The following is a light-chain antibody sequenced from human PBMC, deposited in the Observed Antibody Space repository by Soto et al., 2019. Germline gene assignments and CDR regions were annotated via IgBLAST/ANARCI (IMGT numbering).Light chain of an antibody. CDR2: TAS. CDR1: QGIRND. CDR3: LQHNSYPPT. V-gene: IGKV1-17*01. Sequence: DIPMTQSPSSLSASVGDRVTITCRASQGIRNDLSWYQQKPGKAPKRLIYTASSLQSGIPSRFSGSGSGTEFTLTISSLQPEDFATYYFLQHNSYPPTFGGGTKVEIK. J-gene: IGKJ4*01.